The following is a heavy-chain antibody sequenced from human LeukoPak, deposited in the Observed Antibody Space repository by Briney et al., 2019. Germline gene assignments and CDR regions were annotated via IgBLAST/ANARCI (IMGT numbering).Heavy chain of an antibody. V-gene: IGHV4-39*07. Sequence: PSETLSLTCTVSGGSIGSSSYYWGWIRQPPGKGLEWIGSIFYSGSTNYNPSLKSRVTISVDTSKNQFSLKLSSVTAADTAVYYCARGITIFGVVVDWFDPWGQGTLVTVSS. CDR2: IFYSGST. J-gene: IGHJ5*02. D-gene: IGHD3-3*01. CDR3: ARGITIFGVVVDWFDP. CDR1: GGSIGSSSYY.